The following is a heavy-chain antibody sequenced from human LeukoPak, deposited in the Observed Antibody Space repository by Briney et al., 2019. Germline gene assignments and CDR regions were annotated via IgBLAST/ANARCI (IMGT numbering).Heavy chain of an antibody. CDR3: ARATYYYDSSGYSLFGY. D-gene: IGHD3-22*01. V-gene: IGHV1-69*13. CDR2: IIPIFGTA. J-gene: IGHJ4*02. Sequence: SVTVSCTASGYIFTDYYTHWVRQAPGQGLEWMGGIIPIFGTANYAQKFQGRVTITADESTSTAYMELSSLRSEDTAVYYCARATYYYDSSGYSLFGYWGQGTLVTVSS. CDR1: GYIFTDYY.